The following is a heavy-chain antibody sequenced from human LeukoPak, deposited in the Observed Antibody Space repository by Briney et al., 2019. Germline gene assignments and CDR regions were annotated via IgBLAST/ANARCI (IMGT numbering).Heavy chain of an antibody. CDR1: GDSISSYY. Sequence: SETLSLTCTVSGDSISSYYWSWIRQPPGKGLEWIVNTHSSGSTIHNPSLKSRVTVSVDTSDNQLSLSLSSVTAADTAVYYCARRLESHYGSSGCPVGGWFDPWGQGTLVTVSS. CDR2: THSSGST. V-gene: IGHV4-4*09. D-gene: IGHD3-22*01. J-gene: IGHJ5*02. CDR3: ARRLESHYGSSGCPVGGWFDP.